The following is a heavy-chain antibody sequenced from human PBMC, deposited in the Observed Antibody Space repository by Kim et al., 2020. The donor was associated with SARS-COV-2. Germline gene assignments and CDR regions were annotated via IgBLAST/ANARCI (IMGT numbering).Heavy chain of an antibody. Sequence: GGSLRLSCAASGFTFSSYSMNWVRQAPGKGLEWVSSISSSSSYIYYADSVKGRFTISRDNAKNSLYLQMNSLRAEDTAVYYCARAFRGIQLWLAEYYYYGMDVWGQGTTVTVSS. V-gene: IGHV3-21*01. D-gene: IGHD5-18*01. CDR2: ISSSSSYI. CDR3: ARAFRGIQLWLAEYYYYGMDV. J-gene: IGHJ6*02. CDR1: GFTFSSYS.